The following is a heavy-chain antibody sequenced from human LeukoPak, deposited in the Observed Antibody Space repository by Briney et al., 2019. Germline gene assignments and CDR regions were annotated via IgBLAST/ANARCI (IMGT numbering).Heavy chain of an antibody. V-gene: IGHV3-30*18. CDR3: ANAKFDY. CDR1: GFTFSSYG. CDR2: ISYDGSNK. Sequence: PGRSLRLSCAASGFTFSSYGMHWVRQAPGKGLEWVAVISYDGSNKYYADSVKGRFTISRDNSKNTLYLQMNSLRAEDTAVYYCANAKFDYWGQGTLVTVSS. J-gene: IGHJ4*02.